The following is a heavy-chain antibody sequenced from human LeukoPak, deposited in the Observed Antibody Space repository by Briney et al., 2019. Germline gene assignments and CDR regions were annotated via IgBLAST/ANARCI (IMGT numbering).Heavy chain of an antibody. V-gene: IGHV4-34*10. J-gene: IGHJ5*01. CDR2: INHSGST. CDR1: GGSFSGYY. D-gene: IGHD3-10*01. Sequence: SETLSLTCAVYGGSFSGYYWSWIRQPPGKGLEWIGEINHSGSTNYNPSLKSRFTISVDRPKNQFFLTVTSVTAADTAVYFCARSRQASGLLGSWGQGTLVAVSS. CDR3: ARSRQASGLLGS.